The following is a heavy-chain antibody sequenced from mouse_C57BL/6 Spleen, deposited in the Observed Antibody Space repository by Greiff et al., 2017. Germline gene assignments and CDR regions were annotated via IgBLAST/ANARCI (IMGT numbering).Heavy chain of an antibody. D-gene: IGHD2-4*01. Sequence: VQLQQSGPELVKPGDSVKISCKASGYSFTGYFMNWVMQSHGKSLEWIGRINPYNGDTFYNQKFKGKATLTVDKSSSTAHMELRSLTSEDSAVYYCARDREYDYDGAYWGQGTLVTVSA. CDR2: INPYNGDT. CDR1: GYSFTGYF. CDR3: ARDREYDYDGAY. V-gene: IGHV1-20*01. J-gene: IGHJ3*01.